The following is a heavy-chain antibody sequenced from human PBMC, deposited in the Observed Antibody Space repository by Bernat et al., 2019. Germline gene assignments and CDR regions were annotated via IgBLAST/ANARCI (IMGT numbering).Heavy chain of an antibody. CDR2: IVGDGDRT. Sequence: EVQLVESGGGLVQPGGSLRLSCAASGFTFSNHAMTWVRQAPGKGLEWVSSIVGDGDRTYYADSVKGRFTISRDNSKNTLFLQMNSLRAEDTAVYYCAPRGVYNLDYWGQGTLVTVTS. CDR3: APRGVYNLDY. D-gene: IGHD2-8*01. J-gene: IGHJ4*02. V-gene: IGHV3-23*04. CDR1: GFTFSNHA.